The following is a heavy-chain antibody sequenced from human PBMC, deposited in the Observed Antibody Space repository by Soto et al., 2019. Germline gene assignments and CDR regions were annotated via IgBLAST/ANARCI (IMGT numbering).Heavy chain of an antibody. CDR3: ARGALGEQPVENDY. CDR1: GYTFSSYG. Sequence: QVQLVQSGAEVKKPGASVKVSCKASGYTFSSYGISWVRQAPGQGLAGMGWISAYNGNTNYAQKIQGRVTMTTDTSTSTAYMELRSLRSDDTAVYYCARGALGEQPVENDYWGQGTLVTVSS. D-gene: IGHD6-13*01. V-gene: IGHV1-18*01. J-gene: IGHJ4*02. CDR2: ISAYNGNT.